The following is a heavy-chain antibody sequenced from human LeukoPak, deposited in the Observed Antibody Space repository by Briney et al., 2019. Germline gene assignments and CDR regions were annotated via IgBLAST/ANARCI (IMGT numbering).Heavy chain of an antibody. CDR1: GGSISSSSYY. CDR2: IYYSGST. CDR3: ASLQWLVPMV. J-gene: IGHJ4*02. D-gene: IGHD6-19*01. V-gene: IGHV4-39*01. Sequence: SETLSLTCTVSGGSISSSSYYWGWIRQPPGKGLEWIGSIYYSGSTYYNPSLKSRVTISVDTSKNQFSLKLSSVTAAGTAVYYCASLQWLVPMVWGQGTLVTVSS.